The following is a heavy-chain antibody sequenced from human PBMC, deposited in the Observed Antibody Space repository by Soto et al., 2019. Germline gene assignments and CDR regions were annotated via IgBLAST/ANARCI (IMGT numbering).Heavy chain of an antibody. D-gene: IGHD3-3*01. V-gene: IGHV3-23*01. Sequence: RLSCAASGFTFSSYSMNWVRQAPGKGLEWVSVISGSGITTYYADSVKGRFTISRDNSKNTLLLQMNSLRAEDTAVYYCAKHGALRDHFFDYWGQGTLVTVSS. CDR3: AKHGALRDHFFDY. J-gene: IGHJ4*02. CDR1: GFTFSSYS. CDR2: ISGSGITT.